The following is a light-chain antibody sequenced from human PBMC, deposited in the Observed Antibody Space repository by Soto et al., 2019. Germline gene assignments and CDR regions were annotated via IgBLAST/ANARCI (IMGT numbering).Light chain of an antibody. Sequence: QSALTQPPSASGSPGQSVTISCTGTTSDVGCYNYVSWYQQHPGKAPKLLVYDVDKRPSGVPDRFSGSKSGNTASLTVSGLQAEDEADYYCSSYVGSNFHVLFGGGTKVTVL. CDR1: TSDVGCYNY. J-gene: IGLJ2*01. V-gene: IGLV2-8*01. CDR2: DVD. CDR3: SSYVGSNFHVL.